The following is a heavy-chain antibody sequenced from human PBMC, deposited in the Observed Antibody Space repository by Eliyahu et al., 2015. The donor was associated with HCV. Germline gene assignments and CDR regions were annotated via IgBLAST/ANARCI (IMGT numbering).Heavy chain of an antibody. D-gene: IGHD3-10*01. Sequence: EVQLVESGGGLVQPGGSXRLSXAAXGFTFSXYEMXWVRQAPGKGLEWVSYISSSXSTIYYADSXKGRFTISRDNAKNSLYLQMNSLRAEDTAVYYCARALLWFGELSYYYYGMDVWGQGTTVTVSS. V-gene: IGHV3-48*03. J-gene: IGHJ6*02. CDR1: GFTFSXYE. CDR3: ARALLWFGELSYYYYGMDV. CDR2: ISSSXSTI.